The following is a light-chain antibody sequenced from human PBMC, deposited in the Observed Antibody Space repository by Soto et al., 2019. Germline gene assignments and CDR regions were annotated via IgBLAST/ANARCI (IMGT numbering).Light chain of an antibody. CDR2: GNS. V-gene: IGLV1-40*01. CDR1: SSNIGAGYD. J-gene: IGLJ1*01. CDR3: QSYDSSLSGYV. Sequence: QSALTQPPSVSGAPGQKVTISCTGSSSNIGAGYDVNWYHQLPGTAPKLLIHGNSNRPSGVPDRFSGSKSGTSASLAITGLQAEDEADYFCQSYDSSLSGYVFGTGTRSPS.